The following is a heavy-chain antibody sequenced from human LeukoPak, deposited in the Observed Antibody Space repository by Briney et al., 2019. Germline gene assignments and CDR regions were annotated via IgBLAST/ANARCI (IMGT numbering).Heavy chain of an antibody. D-gene: IGHD3-22*01. V-gene: IGHV4-39*02. CDR3: ARGPFGYDSSGYYWYFDY. CDR1: GGSTSGGNYY. Sequence: SETLSLTCIVSGGSTSGGNYYWGWIRRPPGKGLEWIGGISSSGNTYYNPSLKSRITISIDTSKNHFSLKLSSVTAADTAVYYCARGPFGYDSSGYYWYFDYWGQGTLVTVSS. CDR2: ISSSGNT. J-gene: IGHJ4*02.